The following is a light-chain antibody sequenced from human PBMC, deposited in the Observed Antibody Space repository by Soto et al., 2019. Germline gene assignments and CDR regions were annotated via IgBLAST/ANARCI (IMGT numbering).Light chain of an antibody. CDR3: QQYGSSSWT. Sequence: EIVLTQSPGTLSLSPGERDTHSCRASQSVSSSYLAWYQQKPGQAPRLLIYGTSSRATAIPDRFSGSGSGTDFTLTIIRLEPEDFAVYYCQQYGSSSWTFGQGTKVDIK. V-gene: IGKV3-20*01. CDR1: QSVSSSY. CDR2: GTS. J-gene: IGKJ1*01.